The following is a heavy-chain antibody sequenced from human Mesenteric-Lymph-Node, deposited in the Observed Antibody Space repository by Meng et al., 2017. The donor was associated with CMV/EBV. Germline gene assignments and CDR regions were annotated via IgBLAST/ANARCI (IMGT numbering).Heavy chain of an antibody. D-gene: IGHD2-2*01. J-gene: IGHJ4*02. CDR3: ARVASQLLLFDY. V-gene: IGHV1-46*01. Sequence: KTSGYTCTNYYVHWVRQAPGHGLEWIGIIDPSGGNTSYAQKFQGRVTMTRDMSTSTVYMELSSLRSEDTAVYYCARVASQLLLFDYWGQGTLVTVSS. CDR2: IDPSGGNT. CDR1: GYTCTNYY.